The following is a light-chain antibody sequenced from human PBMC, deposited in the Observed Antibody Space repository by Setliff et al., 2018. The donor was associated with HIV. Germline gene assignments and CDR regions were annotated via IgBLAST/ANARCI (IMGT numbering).Light chain of an antibody. CDR1: QSNIGRTT. CDR3: AAWDAGLSAYV. Sequence: QSGLVQPPSVSAAPGQRVTISCSGTQSNIGRTTVNWYQQLPGTAPKLLIFGDNQRPSGVPDRFSASKFGTSGSLDISGLQSDDEADYFCAAWDAGLSAYVFGPGTKVTVL. V-gene: IGLV1-44*01. CDR2: GDN. J-gene: IGLJ1*01.